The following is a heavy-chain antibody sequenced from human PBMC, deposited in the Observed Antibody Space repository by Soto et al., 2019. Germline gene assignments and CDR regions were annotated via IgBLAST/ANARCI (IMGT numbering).Heavy chain of an antibody. J-gene: IGHJ4*02. V-gene: IGHV1-69*13. D-gene: IGHD3-10*01. Sequence: SVKASCKAPGCTFSSYAISWVRQAPGQGLEWMGGINPIFGTANYAQKFQGRVTITADESTSTAYMELSSLRSDDTAVYYGARDVRAESYSAMASWGEGTLDTV. CDR1: GCTFSSYA. CDR3: ARDVRAESYSAMAS. CDR2: INPIFGTA.